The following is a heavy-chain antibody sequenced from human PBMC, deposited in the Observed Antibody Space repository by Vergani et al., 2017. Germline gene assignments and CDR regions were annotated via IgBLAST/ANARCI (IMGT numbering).Heavy chain of an antibody. D-gene: IGHD3-16*01. Sequence: DSVKGRVTISRDNSKDTLFLHMNSLRAEDTAVYYCAKERAFFSGGAFDYWGQGTLVTVSS. V-gene: IGHV3-23*01. J-gene: IGHJ4*02. CDR3: AKERAFFSGGAFDY.